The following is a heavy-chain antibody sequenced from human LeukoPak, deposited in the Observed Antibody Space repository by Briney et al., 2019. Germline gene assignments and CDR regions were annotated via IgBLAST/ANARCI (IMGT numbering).Heavy chain of an antibody. Sequence: PSETLSLTCAVYGGSFSGYYWSWIRQPPGKGLEWIGEINHSGSTNYNPSLKSRVTISVDTSKNQFSLKLSSVTAADTAVYYCARGVREPQDIVVVPAALFDYWGQGTRVTVSS. CDR1: GGSFSGYY. D-gene: IGHD2-2*01. CDR2: INHSGST. V-gene: IGHV4-34*01. CDR3: ARGVREPQDIVVVPAALFDY. J-gene: IGHJ4*02.